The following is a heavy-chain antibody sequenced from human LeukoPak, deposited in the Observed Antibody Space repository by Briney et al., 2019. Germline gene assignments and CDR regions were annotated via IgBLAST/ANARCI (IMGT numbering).Heavy chain of an antibody. J-gene: IGHJ4*02. CDR2: IIPIFGTA. D-gene: IGHD1-20*01. Sequence: ASVKVSCKASGGTFSSYAISWVRQAPGQGLEWMGGIIPIFGTANYAQKFQGRVTITTDESTSTAYMELSSLRSEDTAVYYCARALRGPITGTRGGVYFDYWGQGTLVTVSS. V-gene: IGHV1-69*05. CDR3: ARALRGPITGTRGGVYFDY. CDR1: GGTFSSYA.